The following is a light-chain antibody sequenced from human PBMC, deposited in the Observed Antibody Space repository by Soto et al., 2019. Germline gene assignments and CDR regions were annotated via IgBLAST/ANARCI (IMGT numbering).Light chain of an antibody. V-gene: IGLV1-40*01. J-gene: IGLJ1*01. Sequence: QTVVTQPPSVSGAPGQRVTISCTGSSSNIGAGYDVHWYQQLPGTAPKLLIYDNTNRPSGVPDRFSGSKSGTSASLAITGLQAEDEADYHCQSYDSSLSAFVFGTGTKVTVL. CDR3: QSYDSSLSAFV. CDR1: SSNIGAGYD. CDR2: DNT.